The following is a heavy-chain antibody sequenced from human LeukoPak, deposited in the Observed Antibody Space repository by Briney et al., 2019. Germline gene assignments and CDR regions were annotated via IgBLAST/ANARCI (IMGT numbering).Heavy chain of an antibody. D-gene: IGHD2-21*02. CDR1: GGSISSGGYY. CDR3: ARIVVVTATSVYFDY. V-gene: IGHV4-31*03. Sequence: SETLSLTCTVSGGSISSGGYYRSWIRQHPGKGLEWIGYIYYSGSTYHNPSLKSRVTISVDTSKNQFSLKLSSVTAADTAVYYCARIVVVTATSVYFDYWGQGTLVTVSS. CDR2: IYYSGST. J-gene: IGHJ4*02.